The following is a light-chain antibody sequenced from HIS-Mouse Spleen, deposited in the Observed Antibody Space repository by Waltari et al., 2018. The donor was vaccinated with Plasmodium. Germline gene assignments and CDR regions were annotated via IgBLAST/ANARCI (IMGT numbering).Light chain of an antibody. CDR1: SSDVGGYNN. J-gene: IGLJ2*01. Sequence: QSALTQPPSASGSPGQSVTISCPGTSSDVGGYNNVSWYQQHPGKAPKLMIYEVSQRPSGVPDRFSGSKSGNTASLTVSGLQAEDEADYYCSSYAGSNNLVFGGGTKLTVL. CDR3: SSYAGSNNLV. CDR2: EVS. V-gene: IGLV2-8*01.